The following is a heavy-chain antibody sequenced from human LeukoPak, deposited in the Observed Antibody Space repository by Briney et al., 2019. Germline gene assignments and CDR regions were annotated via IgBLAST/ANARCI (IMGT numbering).Heavy chain of an antibody. V-gene: IGHV1-69*13. D-gene: IGHD3-22*01. CDR3: ASHDYYDSSGYYAPLDY. Sequence: SVKVSCKASGGTFSSYAISWVRQTPGQGLEWMGGIIPIFGTANYAQKFQGRVTITADESTSTAYMELSSLRSEDTAVYYCASHDYYDSSGYYAPLDYWGQGTLVTVSS. J-gene: IGHJ4*02. CDR2: IIPIFGTA. CDR1: GGTFSSYA.